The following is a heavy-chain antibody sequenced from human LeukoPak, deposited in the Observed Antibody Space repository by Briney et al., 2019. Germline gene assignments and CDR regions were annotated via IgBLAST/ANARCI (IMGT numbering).Heavy chain of an antibody. CDR2: ITAYNGNR. J-gene: IGHJ4*01. V-gene: IGHV1-18*01. D-gene: IGHD1-1*01. Sequence: ASVKVSCKASGGTFSSYAISWVRQAPGQGLEWMGWITAYNGNRLYAQRFQGRITLTTDTSTSTSYMELRSLEYDDTAIYYCARDNDKVVDHWGQGTLVTVSS. CDR3: ARDNDKVVDH. CDR1: GGTFSSYA.